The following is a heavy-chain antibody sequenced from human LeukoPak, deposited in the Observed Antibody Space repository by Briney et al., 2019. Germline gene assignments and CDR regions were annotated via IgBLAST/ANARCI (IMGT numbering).Heavy chain of an antibody. V-gene: IGHV1-18*01. CDR3: ARDRRSMVRGVITPNFDY. D-gene: IGHD3-10*01. CDR2: ISAYNGNT. J-gene: IGHJ4*02. Sequence: GASVKVSCKASGYTFTSYGISWVRRAPGQGLEWMGWISAYNGNTNYAQKLQGRVTMTTDTSTSTAYVELRSLRSDDTAVYYCARDRRSMVRGVITPNFDYWGQGTLVTVSS. CDR1: GYTFTSYG.